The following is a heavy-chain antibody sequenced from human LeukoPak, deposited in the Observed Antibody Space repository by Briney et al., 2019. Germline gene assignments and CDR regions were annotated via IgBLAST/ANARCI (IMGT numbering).Heavy chain of an antibody. CDR2: IYHSGST. Sequence: SQTLSLTCTVSGGSISSGGYYWSWIRQPPGKGLEWIGYIYHSGSTSYKPSLKSRVTISVDRSKNQFSLKLSSVTAADTAVYYCASEGRVRKVDYWGQGTLVTVSS. J-gene: IGHJ4*02. D-gene: IGHD1-1*01. V-gene: IGHV4-30-2*01. CDR1: GGSISSGGYY. CDR3: ASEGRVRKVDY.